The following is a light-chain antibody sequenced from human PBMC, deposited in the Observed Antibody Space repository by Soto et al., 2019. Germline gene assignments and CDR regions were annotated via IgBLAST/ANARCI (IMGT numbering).Light chain of an antibody. CDR2: GAS. J-gene: IGKJ1*01. Sequence: DIVLTHSPGTLSLSPGERATLSCRASESVSSRYLAWYQRKPGQAPRLLIYGASIRATGIPDRFSGSGSGTEFTLTISSLQSEDFAVYYCHQYDSIVQTFGQGTKVDIK. CDR1: ESVSSRY. V-gene: IGKV3-20*01. CDR3: HQYDSIVQT.